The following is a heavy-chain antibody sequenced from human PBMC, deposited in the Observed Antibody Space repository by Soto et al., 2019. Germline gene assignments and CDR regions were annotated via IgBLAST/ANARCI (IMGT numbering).Heavy chain of an antibody. CDR2: IRSKAYGGTT. CDR1: GDTFCDYA. CDR3: TRDRWLISYYYYGMDV. J-gene: IGHJ6*02. Sequence: PGGSLKLGCTASGDTFCDYAMSWVRQAPGKGLEWVGFIRSKAYGGTTEYAASVKGRFTISRDDSKSIAYLQMNSLKTEDTAVYYCTRDRWLISYYYYGMDVWGQGTTVTVPS. V-gene: IGHV3-49*04. D-gene: IGHD3-10*01.